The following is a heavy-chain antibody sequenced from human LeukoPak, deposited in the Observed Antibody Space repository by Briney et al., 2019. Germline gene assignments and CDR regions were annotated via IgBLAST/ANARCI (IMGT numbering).Heavy chain of an antibody. D-gene: IGHD1-14*01. CDR2: IIPILGIA. V-gene: IGHV1-69*04. Sequence: GSSVKVSCKASGCTFSSYAISWVRQAPGQGLEWMGRIIPILGIANYSQEFQGRVTITADKSTSTAYMELSSLRSEDTAVYYCAREPEIYAFDIWGQGTMVTVSS. CDR1: GCTFSSYA. CDR3: AREPEIYAFDI. J-gene: IGHJ3*02.